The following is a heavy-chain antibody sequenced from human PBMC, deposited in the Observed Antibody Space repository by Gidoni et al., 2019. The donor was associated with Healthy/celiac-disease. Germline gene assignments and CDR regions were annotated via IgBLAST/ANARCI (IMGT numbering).Heavy chain of an antibody. V-gene: IGHV3-33*01. D-gene: IGHD6-13*01. Sequence: QVQLVESGGGVVQPGRSLRPSWAASGFTFSSYGMPWVRQAPGKGLEWVAVIWYDGSNKYYADSVKGRFTISRDNSKNTLYLQMNSLRAEDTAVYYCARGGAYSSQPGRSGRSGNWFDPWGQGTLVTVSS. CDR1: GFTFSSYG. CDR2: IWYDGSNK. CDR3: ARGGAYSSQPGRSGRSGNWFDP. J-gene: IGHJ5*02.